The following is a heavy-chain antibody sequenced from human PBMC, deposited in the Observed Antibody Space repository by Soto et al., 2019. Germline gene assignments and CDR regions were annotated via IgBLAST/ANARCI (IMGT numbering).Heavy chain of an antibody. D-gene: IGHD3-22*01. V-gene: IGHV4-30-4*01. CDR1: GGSISSGDYY. CDR3: ARYYYYDSSGYSFDY. CDR2: IYYSGST. Sequence: SETLSLTCTVSGGSISSGDYYWSWIRQPPGKGLEWIGYIYYSGSTYYNPSLKSRVTISVDTSKNQFSLKLSSVTAADTAVYYCARYYYYDSSGYSFDYWGRGTLVTVSS. J-gene: IGHJ4*02.